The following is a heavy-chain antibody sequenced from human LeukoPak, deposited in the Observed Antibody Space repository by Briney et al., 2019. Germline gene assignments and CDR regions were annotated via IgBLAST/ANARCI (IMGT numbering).Heavy chain of an antibody. CDR3: ARVRYSSSPYYFDY. D-gene: IGHD6-6*01. J-gene: IGHJ4*02. Sequence: SETLSLTCTVSGGSISSYYWSWIRQPPGKGLEWIGYIYYSGSTNYNPSLKSRVTISVDTSKNQFSLKLSSVTAADTAVYYCARVRYSSSPYYFDYWGQGTLVTVSS. CDR2: IYYSGST. CDR1: GGSISSYY. V-gene: IGHV4-59*01.